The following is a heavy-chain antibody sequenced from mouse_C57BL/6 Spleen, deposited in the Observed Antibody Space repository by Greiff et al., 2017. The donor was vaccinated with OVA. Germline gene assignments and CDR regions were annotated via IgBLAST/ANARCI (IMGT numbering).Heavy chain of an antibody. CDR2: IDPSDSYT. J-gene: IGHJ3*01. CDR1: GYTFTSYW. CDR3: GGESQLGLGFAY. Sequence: QVQLQQPGAELVKPGASVKLSCKASGYTFTSYWMQWVKQRPGQGLEWIGEIDPSDSYTNYNQKFKGKATLTVDTSSSTADMQHSSRTSEDAAVDYCGGESQLGLGFAYWGQGTLVTVSA. D-gene: IGHD4-1*02. V-gene: IGHV1-50*01.